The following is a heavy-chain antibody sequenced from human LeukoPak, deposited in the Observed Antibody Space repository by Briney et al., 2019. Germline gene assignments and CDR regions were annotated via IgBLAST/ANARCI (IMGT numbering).Heavy chain of an antibody. J-gene: IGHJ4*02. CDR1: GFTFSDFS. CDR3: ARDYLGISVAGALDS. D-gene: IGHD6-19*01. CDR2: INPNSKTI. Sequence: GGSLRLSCAASGFTFSDFSMNWVRLAPGKGLEDIAYINPNSKTISYADSVKGRFTISRDNAKNSLYLQMNSLRVEDTAVYFCARDYLGISVAGALDSWGQGTLVTVSS. V-gene: IGHV3-48*01.